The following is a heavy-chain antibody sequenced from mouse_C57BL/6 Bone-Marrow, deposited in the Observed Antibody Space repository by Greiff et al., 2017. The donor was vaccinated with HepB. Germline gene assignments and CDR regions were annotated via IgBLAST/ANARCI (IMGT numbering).Heavy chain of an antibody. CDR3: TTSVYYYGSSPDY. CDR2: IDPENGDT. CDR1: GFNIKDDY. Sequence: VQLQQSGAELVRPGASVKLSCTASGFNIKDDYMHWVKQRPEQGLEWIGWIDPENGDTEYASKFQGKATITADTSSNTAYLQLSSLTSEDTAVYYFTTSVYYYGSSPDYWGQGTTLTVSS. V-gene: IGHV14-4*01. D-gene: IGHD1-1*01. J-gene: IGHJ2*01.